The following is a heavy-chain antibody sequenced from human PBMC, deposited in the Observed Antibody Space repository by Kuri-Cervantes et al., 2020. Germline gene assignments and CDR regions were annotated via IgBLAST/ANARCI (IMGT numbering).Heavy chain of an antibody. CDR1: GDTLSELS. V-gene: IGHV1-24*01. Sequence: ASVKVSCKVSGDTLSELSMHWVRQTPGKGLEWMGAVNRAKGRTFHAPRFQGRVPMTEDTSTNTGYLELSSLRSEDTAVYYCATFETYAYDGRGYYDYWGQGTLVTVSS. D-gene: IGHD3-22*01. CDR2: VNRAKGRT. J-gene: IGHJ4*02. CDR3: ATFETYAYDGRGYYDY.